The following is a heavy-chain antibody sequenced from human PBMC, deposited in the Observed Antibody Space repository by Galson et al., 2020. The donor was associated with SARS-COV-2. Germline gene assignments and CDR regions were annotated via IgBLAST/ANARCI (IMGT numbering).Heavy chain of an antibody. CDR2: IYFSGTT. D-gene: IGHD3-3*01. V-gene: IGHV4-39*01. Sequence: SETLSLTCTVSGGSISSSSHHWAWIRQPPGKGLEWIGYIYFSGTTYYNPSLKSRVTVSVDTSKNQFSLRLNSVTAADTAVYYCARHFGNSFDYWGQGTLVAVSS. J-gene: IGHJ4*02. CDR3: ARHFGNSFDY. CDR1: GGSISSSSHH.